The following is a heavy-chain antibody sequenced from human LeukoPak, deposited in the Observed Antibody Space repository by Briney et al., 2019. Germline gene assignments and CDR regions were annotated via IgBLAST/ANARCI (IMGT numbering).Heavy chain of an antibody. CDR3: AKDPNGDYVGAFDS. CDR2: ISYDGSNK. Sequence: GGSLRLSCAASGFIFNRYGTHWVRQAPGKGLEWVAVISYDGSNKYYADSVKGRFTISRDNSKKTLYLQMNSLRVDDTAVYYCAKDPNGDYVGAFDSWGQGTMVTVSS. CDR1: GFIFNRYG. D-gene: IGHD4-17*01. J-gene: IGHJ3*02. V-gene: IGHV3-33*05.